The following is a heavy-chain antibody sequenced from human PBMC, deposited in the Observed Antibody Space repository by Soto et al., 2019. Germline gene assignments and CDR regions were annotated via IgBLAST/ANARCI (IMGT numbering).Heavy chain of an antibody. CDR3: AGVENWGGGICYSKFFPR. D-gene: IGHD2-15*01. CDR1: GYIFTAYS. J-gene: IGHJ1*01. Sequence: GASVKVSCKASGYIFTAYSMHWVRQAPGQGLEWMGVVNPSGGSTNYAQKFQGRITMTRDTSTSTVYMDLSSLTSEDTAVYYCAGVENWGGGICYSKFFPRGALVPLVFVSS. CDR2: VNPSGGST. V-gene: IGHV1-46*01.